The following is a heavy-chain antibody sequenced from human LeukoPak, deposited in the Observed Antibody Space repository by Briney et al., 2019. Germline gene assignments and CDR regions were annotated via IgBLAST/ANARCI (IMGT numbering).Heavy chain of an antibody. CDR3: ARDLAVAGAFDI. CDR2: ISRSSSFR. V-gene: IGHV3-21*01. CDR1: GFTFSSYE. D-gene: IGHD6-19*01. J-gene: IGHJ3*02. Sequence: GSLRLSCAASGFTFSSYEMNWVRQAPGKGLEWVSGISRSSSFRYYAESVKGRFTISRDNAKNSLYLQMNSLRAEDTAVYYCARDLAVAGAFDIWGQGTMVTVSS.